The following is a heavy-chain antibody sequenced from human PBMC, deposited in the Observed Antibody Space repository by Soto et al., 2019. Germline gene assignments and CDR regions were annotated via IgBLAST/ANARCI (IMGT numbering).Heavy chain of an antibody. CDR1: GFTFSSYG. Sequence: GAYLRLSCAASGFTFSSYGLHWVRQAPGKGLEWVAVRSYDGSNKYYTDSVKGRFTISRDNSKSTLYLQRNSLRAEDTAVYYCAKGNPDYDFWSGYWMDVWGQGTTVTVSS. D-gene: IGHD3-3*01. J-gene: IGHJ6*02. CDR3: AKGNPDYDFWSGYWMDV. V-gene: IGHV3-30*18. CDR2: RSYDGSNK.